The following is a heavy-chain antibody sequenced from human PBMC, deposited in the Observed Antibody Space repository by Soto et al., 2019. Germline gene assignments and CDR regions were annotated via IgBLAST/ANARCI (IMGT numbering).Heavy chain of an antibody. V-gene: IGHV1-18*01. Sequence: QVQLVQSGAEVKKPGASVKVSCKASGYTFTSYGISWVRQAPGQGLEWMGWISAYNGNTNYAEKLQGRVTMTTDTFTGTAYVELRSLRSDDTAVYYCARDHCSGWNNPYYWGQGTLVTVSS. CDR1: GYTFTSYG. J-gene: IGHJ4*02. CDR2: ISAYNGNT. D-gene: IGHD6-19*01. CDR3: ARDHCSGWNNPYY.